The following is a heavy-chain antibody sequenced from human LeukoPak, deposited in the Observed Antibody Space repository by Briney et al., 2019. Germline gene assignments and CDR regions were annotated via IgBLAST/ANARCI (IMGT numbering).Heavy chain of an antibody. D-gene: IGHD6-6*01. Sequence: SETLSLTCTVSGGSISSYYWSWIRQPAGKGLEWIGRIYTSGSTNYNPSLKSRVTMSVDTSKNQFSLKLSSVTAADTAVYYCASMGYSSPSRDYWGQGTLVTVSS. CDR3: ASMGYSSPSRDY. CDR1: GGSISSYY. V-gene: IGHV4-4*07. J-gene: IGHJ4*02. CDR2: IYTSGST.